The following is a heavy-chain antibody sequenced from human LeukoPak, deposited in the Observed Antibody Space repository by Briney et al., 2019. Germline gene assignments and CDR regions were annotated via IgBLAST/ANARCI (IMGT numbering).Heavy chain of an antibody. CDR1: GGSFSGYY. CDR2: INHSGST. CDR3: ATANSTIAAAGIGAFDI. D-gene: IGHD6-13*01. V-gene: IGHV4-34*01. J-gene: IGHJ3*02. Sequence: SETLSLTCAVYGGSFSGYYWSWIRQLPGKGLEWIGEINHSGSTNYNPSLKSRVTISVDTSNNQFSLKLSSVTAADTAVYYCATANSTIAAAGIGAFDIWGQGTMVTVSS.